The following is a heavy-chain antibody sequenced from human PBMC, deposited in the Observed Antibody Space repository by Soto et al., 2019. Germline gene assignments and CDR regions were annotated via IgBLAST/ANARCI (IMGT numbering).Heavy chain of an antibody. Sequence: QVQLVESGGGVVQPGRSLRLSCAASGFTFSSYAMHWVRQAPGKGLEWVAVISYDGSNKYYADSVKGRFTISRDNSKNTLYLQMNSLRAEDTAVYYCARDGYHYKGAFDIWGQGTMVTVSS. CDR3: ARDGYHYKGAFDI. V-gene: IGHV3-30-3*01. D-gene: IGHD5-12*01. CDR2: ISYDGSNK. CDR1: GFTFSSYA. J-gene: IGHJ3*02.